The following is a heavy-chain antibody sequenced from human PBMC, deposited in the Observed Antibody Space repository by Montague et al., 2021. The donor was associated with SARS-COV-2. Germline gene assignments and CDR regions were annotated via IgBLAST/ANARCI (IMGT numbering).Heavy chain of an antibody. J-gene: IGHJ6*02. D-gene: IGHD4-17*01. V-gene: IGHV4-34*01. CDR3: ARELYGDSYYYGMDV. CDR1: GGSFSGYY. CDR2: INHSGST. Sequence: SETRSLTCAVYGGSFSGYYWSWIRQPPGKGLEWIGEINHSGSTNYNPSPKSRVTISVDTSKNQFSLKLSSVTAADTAVYYCARELYGDSYYYGMDVWGQGTTVTVS.